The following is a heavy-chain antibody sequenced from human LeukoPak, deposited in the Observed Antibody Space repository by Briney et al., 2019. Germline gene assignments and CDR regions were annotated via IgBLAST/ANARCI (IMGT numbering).Heavy chain of an antibody. CDR3: ARSFCSSTSCAMDV. J-gene: IGHJ6*04. CDR2: IIPIFGTA. Sequence: ASVKVSCKASGGTFSSYAISWVRQAPGQGLEWMGGIIPIFGTANYAQKFQGRVTITTDESTSTAYMELSSLRSEDTAVYYCARSFCSSTSCAMDVWGKGTTVTVSS. D-gene: IGHD2-2*01. CDR1: GGTFSSYA. V-gene: IGHV1-69*05.